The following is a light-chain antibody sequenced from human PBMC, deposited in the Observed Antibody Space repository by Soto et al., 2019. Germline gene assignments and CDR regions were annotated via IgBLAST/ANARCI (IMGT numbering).Light chain of an antibody. V-gene: IGLV2-14*03. CDR1: SSDVGGYNY. Sequence: HSVLTQPASVSGSPGQSITISCTGTSSDVGGYNYVSWYQQHPGKAPKLMIYDVSNRPSGVSNRFSGSKSGNTASLTISGLQAEDEADYYCSSYTSSNTLPYVFGSGTKV. CDR2: DVS. CDR3: SSYTSSNTLPYV. J-gene: IGLJ1*01.